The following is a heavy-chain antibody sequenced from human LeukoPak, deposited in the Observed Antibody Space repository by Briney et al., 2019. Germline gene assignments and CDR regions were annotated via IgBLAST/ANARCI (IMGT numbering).Heavy chain of an antibody. CDR1: GGSISSYY. D-gene: IGHD4-17*01. V-gene: IGHV4-59*08. J-gene: IGHJ4*02. CDR2: IYYSGST. Sequence: SETLSLTCTVSGGSISSYYWSWIRQPPGKGLEWIGYIYYSGSTNYNPSLKSRVTISVDTSKNQFSLKLSSVTAADTAVYYCARFMTTEYYFDYWGQGTLVTVSS. CDR3: ARFMTTEYYFDY.